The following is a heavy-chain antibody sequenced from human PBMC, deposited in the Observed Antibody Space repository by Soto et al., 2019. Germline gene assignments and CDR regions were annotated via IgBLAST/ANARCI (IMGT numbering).Heavy chain of an antibody. D-gene: IGHD3-10*01. CDR3: ARGGYYYGSGSSKGYYYYYMDV. J-gene: IGHJ6*03. V-gene: IGHV5-51*01. CDR2: IYPGDSDT. CDR1: GYSFTSYW. Sequence: GASLKISCKGSGYSFTSYWIGWVRQMPGKGLEWMGIIYPGDSDTRYSPSFQGQVTISADKSISTAYLQWSSLKASDTAMYYCARGGYYYGSGSSKGYYYYYMDVWGKGTTVTVSS.